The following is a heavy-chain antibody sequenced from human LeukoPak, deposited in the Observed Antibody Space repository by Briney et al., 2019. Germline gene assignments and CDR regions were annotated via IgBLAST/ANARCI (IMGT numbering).Heavy chain of an antibody. CDR3: ARGGTAVVTPYAFDI. CDR2: IYYSGST. CDR1: GGSISTYY. V-gene: IGHV4-59*01. D-gene: IGHD4-23*01. Sequence: SETLSLTCTVSGGSISTYYWSWIRQPPGKGLEWIGYIYYSGSTNYNPSVKSRVTMSVDASKKQFSLNLSSLTAADTAVYYCARGGTAVVTPYAFDIWGQGTMVTVSS. J-gene: IGHJ3*02.